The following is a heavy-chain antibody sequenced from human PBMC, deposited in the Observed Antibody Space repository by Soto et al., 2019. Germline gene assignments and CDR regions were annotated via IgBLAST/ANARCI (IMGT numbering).Heavy chain of an antibody. CDR3: ARDRGSGLYRAGSDY. D-gene: IGHD6-19*01. Sequence: EVQLVESGGGLVQPGGSLRLSCTASGFTFSSYWMTWVRQAPGKGLEWVANIYPGGSEKYYVESVKGRFTISRDNTRNSLSLQMNSLRAEDTAVYFCARDRGSGLYRAGSDYWGQGTQATVSS. J-gene: IGHJ4*02. V-gene: IGHV3-7*01. CDR2: IYPGGSEK. CDR1: GFTFSSYW.